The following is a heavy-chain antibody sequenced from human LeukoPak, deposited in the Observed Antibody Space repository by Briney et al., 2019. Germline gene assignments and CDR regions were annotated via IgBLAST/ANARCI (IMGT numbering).Heavy chain of an antibody. CDR2: INHSGST. D-gene: IGHD3-10*01. CDR1: GGSFSGYY. CDR3: ARGPMLNYYGSGSYYSYYYYGMDV. V-gene: IGHV4-34*01. Sequence: PSETLSLTCAVYGGSFSGYYWSWLRQPPGKGLEWIGEINHSGSTNYNPSLKSRVTISVDTSKNQFSLKLSSVTAADTAVYYCARGPMLNYYGSGSYYSYYYYGMDVWGQGTTVTVSS. J-gene: IGHJ6*02.